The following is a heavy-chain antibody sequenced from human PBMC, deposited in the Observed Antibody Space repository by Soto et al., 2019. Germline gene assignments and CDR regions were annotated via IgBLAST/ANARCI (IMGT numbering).Heavy chain of an antibody. D-gene: IGHD3-10*01. CDR2: INHSGST. Sequence: QVQLQQWGAGLLKPSETLSLTCAVYGGSFSGYYWSWIRQPPGKGLEWIGEINHSGSTNYNPSLKSRVTISVDTSKNQFSLKLSSVTAADTAVYYCARKTYYYGSGFDYWGQGTLVTVSS. J-gene: IGHJ4*02. V-gene: IGHV4-34*01. CDR3: ARKTYYYGSGFDY. CDR1: GGSFSGYY.